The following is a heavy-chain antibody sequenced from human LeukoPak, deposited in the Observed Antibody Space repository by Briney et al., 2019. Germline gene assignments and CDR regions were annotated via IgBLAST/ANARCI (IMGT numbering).Heavy chain of an antibody. CDR3: ARVPYDYVSGNYRSDCYNMDV. D-gene: IGHD3-16*02. V-gene: IGHV3-48*03. J-gene: IGHJ6*02. CDR2: ISTGGSTI. Sequence: PGGSLRLSCAASGFTFSNYEMNWVRQAPGKGLEWISYISTGGSTIYYADSVKGRFTISRDNAKNSLYLQMNSLRAVDTAVYYCARVPYDYVSGNYRSDCYNMDVWGQGTTVTVSS. CDR1: GFTFSNYE.